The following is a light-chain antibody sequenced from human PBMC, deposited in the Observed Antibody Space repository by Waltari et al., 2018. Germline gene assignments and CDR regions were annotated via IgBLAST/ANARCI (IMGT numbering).Light chain of an antibody. CDR3: SSFAGSNTWV. CDR2: EVT. V-gene: IGLV2-23*02. Sequence: QSALTQPASVSGSPGQSIAVSCTGTSSDVGTYNLVSWYQHHPGKAPRFMIFEVTKRPSGVSKRFPGSKSGNTASLTISGLQAEDEADYYCSSFAGSNTWVFGTGTKVTVL. CDR1: SSDVGTYNL. J-gene: IGLJ1*01.